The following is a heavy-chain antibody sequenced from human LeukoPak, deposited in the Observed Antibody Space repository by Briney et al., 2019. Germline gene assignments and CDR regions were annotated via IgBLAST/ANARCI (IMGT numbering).Heavy chain of an antibody. CDR3: ARAYSSSSGRPFDY. V-gene: IGHV4-59*11. J-gene: IGHJ4*02. Sequence: PSETLSLTCSVSGGSISSHYWSWIRQPPGKELEWIGYIYYTGTTNYKPSLKSRVTISVDTSKNQFSLNLTSVTAADTAVYYCARAYSSSSGRPFDYWGQGTLVTVSS. D-gene: IGHD6-6*01. CDR2: IYYTGTT. CDR1: GGSISSHY.